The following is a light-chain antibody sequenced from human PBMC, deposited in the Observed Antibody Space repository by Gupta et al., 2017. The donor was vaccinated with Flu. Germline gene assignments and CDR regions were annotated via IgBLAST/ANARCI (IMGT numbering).Light chain of an antibody. Sequence: SYELTQPPSVSVSPGQTAKITCPGDSLPKEYAYRYQQKPGQAPVLVIFEDSERPSGISERFSGSTSGTTVTLTISGVQAEDEGDYYCQSADSSDTVIFGGGTKLTVL. CDR3: QSADSSDTVI. CDR2: EDS. CDR1: SLPKEY. J-gene: IGLJ2*01. V-gene: IGLV3-25*02.